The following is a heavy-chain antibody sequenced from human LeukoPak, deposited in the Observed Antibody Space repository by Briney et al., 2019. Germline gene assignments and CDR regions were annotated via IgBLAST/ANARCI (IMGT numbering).Heavy chain of an antibody. J-gene: IGHJ4*02. Sequence: SETLSLTCTVSGGSISGYYWSWIRQPPGKGLEWIAYIYYNGATNYNPSLKSRVTISVDTSKNQFSLKLTSVTAADTAVYYCARRRCSRTNCYPSLDYWGQGTLVTVSS. V-gene: IGHV4-59*08. CDR3: ARRRCSRTNCYPSLDY. CDR1: GGSISGYY. D-gene: IGHD2-2*01. CDR2: IYYNGAT.